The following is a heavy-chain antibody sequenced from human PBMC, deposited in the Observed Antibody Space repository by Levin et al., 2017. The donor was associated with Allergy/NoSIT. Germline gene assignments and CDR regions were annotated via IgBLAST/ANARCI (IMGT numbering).Heavy chain of an antibody. D-gene: IGHD2-21*02. V-gene: IGHV3-74*01. CDR2: IKNDGSFT. CDR3: ARDLCSGDCYSGGNGLDV. CDR1: GFTFSTYW. Sequence: ASVKVSCAASGFTFSTYWMHWVRQAPGRGLVWLSRIKNDGSFTNYADSVKGRFTISRDNAKNTLYLQMNSLRAEDTDVYYCARDLCSGDCYSGGNGLDVWGQGTTVTVSS. J-gene: IGHJ6*02.